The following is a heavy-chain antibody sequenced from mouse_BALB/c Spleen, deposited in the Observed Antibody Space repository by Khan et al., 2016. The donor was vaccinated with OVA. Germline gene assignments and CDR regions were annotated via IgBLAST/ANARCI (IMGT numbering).Heavy chain of an antibody. J-gene: IGHJ3*01. CDR2: INPSTGYT. D-gene: IGHD2-1*01. CDR3: ARRGVYGIFAY. V-gene: IGHV1-7*01. CDR1: VYTFTTYW. Sequence: VQLQESGAELVKPGASVKMSCKASVYTFTTYWMHWVKQRPGQGLNWIGYINPSTGYTEYNQKFKDKATLTADKSSSTAYMQLNSLTSEDSAVYYCARRGVYGIFAYWGQGTLVTVSA.